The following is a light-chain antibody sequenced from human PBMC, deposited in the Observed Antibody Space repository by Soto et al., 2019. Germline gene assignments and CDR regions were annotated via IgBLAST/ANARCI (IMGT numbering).Light chain of an antibody. CDR2: GAS. V-gene: IGKV3-20*01. Sequence: EIVLKQSPGTLSLYTGERATLSCRASQSVSSSYLAWYQQKPGQAPRLLIYGASSRATGIPDRFSGSGSGTDFTLTISRLEPEDFAVYYCQQYGSSPWTFCQGTKVDIK. J-gene: IGKJ1*01. CDR3: QQYGSSPWT. CDR1: QSVSSSY.